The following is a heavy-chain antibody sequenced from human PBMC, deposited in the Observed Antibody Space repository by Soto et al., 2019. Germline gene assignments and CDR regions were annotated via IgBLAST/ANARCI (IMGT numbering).Heavy chain of an antibody. CDR2: ISVYSGNT. V-gene: IGHV1-18*01. Sequence: ASVKVSCKASGYTFTSSGISWVRQAPGQGLEWMGWISVYSGNTNYAQNFQGRVSMTTDTSTSTVYMELRSLRSDDTAVYYCARGVVVPAATGKTWFDPWRQGTLVTVSS. CDR1: GYTFTSSG. J-gene: IGHJ5*02. CDR3: ARGVVVPAATGKTWFDP. D-gene: IGHD2-2*01.